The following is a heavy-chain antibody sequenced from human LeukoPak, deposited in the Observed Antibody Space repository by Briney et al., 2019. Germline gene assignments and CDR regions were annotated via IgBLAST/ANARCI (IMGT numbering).Heavy chain of an antibody. CDR3: TGETYYFDH. CDR1: GSTFSTYS. D-gene: IGHD3-10*01. J-gene: IGHJ4*02. Sequence: PGGSLRLSCAASGSTFSTYSMNWLRQAPGKGLEWVSSISSSSSYIYYADSVKGLLTIHRYNAKNSLYLQMNSLRPEDTAMYYCTGETYYFDHWGQGALVTVSS. V-gene: IGHV3-21*01. CDR2: ISSSSSYI.